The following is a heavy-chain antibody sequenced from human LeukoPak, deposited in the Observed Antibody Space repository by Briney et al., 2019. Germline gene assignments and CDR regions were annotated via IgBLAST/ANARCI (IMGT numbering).Heavy chain of an antibody. CDR1: GGTFSSHA. CDR3: ARDSTVLMVYATLDY. V-gene: IGHV1-69*01. Sequence: SVKVSCKASGGTFSSHAISWVRQAPGQGLEWMGGIIPIFGTAKYAQKFQGRVTITADESTSTAYMELSSLRSEDTAVYYCARDSTVLMVYATLDYWGQGTLVTVSS. J-gene: IGHJ4*02. CDR2: IIPIFGTA. D-gene: IGHD2-8*01.